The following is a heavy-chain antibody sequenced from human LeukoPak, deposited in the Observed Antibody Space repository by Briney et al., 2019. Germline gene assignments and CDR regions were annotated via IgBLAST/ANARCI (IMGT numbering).Heavy chain of an antibody. CDR3: ARGGRRDYMDV. CDR2: IYYSGST. J-gene: IGHJ6*03. D-gene: IGHD3-16*01. CDR1: GGSISSYY. V-gene: IGHV4-59*01. Sequence: SETLSLTCTVSGGSISSYYWSWIRQPPGKGLEWIGYIYYSGSTNYNPSLKSRVTISVDTSKNQFSLKLSSVTAADTAVYYCARGGRRDYMDVWGKGTTVTVSS.